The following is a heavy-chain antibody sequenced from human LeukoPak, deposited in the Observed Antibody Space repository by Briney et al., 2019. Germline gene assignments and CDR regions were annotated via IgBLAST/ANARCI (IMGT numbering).Heavy chain of an antibody. CDR1: GGSISSSSYY. J-gene: IGHJ2*01. CDR3: ARHGSKFSSSWYNWYFDL. D-gene: IGHD6-13*01. CDR2: IYYSGST. Sequence: PSETLSLTCTVSGGSISSSSYYWGWIRQPPGKGLEWIGSIYYSGSTYYNPSLKSRVTISVDTSKNQFSLKLSSVTAADTAVYYCARHGSKFSSSWYNWYFDLWGRGTLVTVSS. V-gene: IGHV4-39*01.